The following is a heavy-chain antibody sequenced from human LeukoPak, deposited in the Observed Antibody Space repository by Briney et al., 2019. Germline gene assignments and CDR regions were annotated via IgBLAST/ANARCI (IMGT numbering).Heavy chain of an antibody. Sequence: SETLFLTCTVSGGSVSSGGYYWRWIRQPQGKGLEWIGYIYYSGITNYNPSLKSRVTISVDTSKNQFSLKLSSVTAADTAVYYCARGGEFGELFFDYWGQGTLVTVSS. CDR3: ARGGEFGELFFDY. J-gene: IGHJ4*02. V-gene: IGHV4-61*08. CDR1: GGSVSSGGYY. D-gene: IGHD3-10*01. CDR2: IYYSGIT.